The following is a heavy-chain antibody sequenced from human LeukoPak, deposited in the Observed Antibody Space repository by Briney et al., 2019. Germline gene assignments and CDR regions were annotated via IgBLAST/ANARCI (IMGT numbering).Heavy chain of an antibody. J-gene: IGHJ4*02. D-gene: IGHD3-22*01. CDR1: GYTFTSYG. Sequence: ASVKVSCRASGYTFTSYGISWVRQAPGQGLEWMGWINAGNGNTKYSQKFQGRVTISRETSASTAYMEVSSLRSEDTAVYYCAAISDSTGYPFDYWGQGTLVTVSS. V-gene: IGHV1-18*01. CDR2: INAGNGNT. CDR3: AAISDSTGYPFDY.